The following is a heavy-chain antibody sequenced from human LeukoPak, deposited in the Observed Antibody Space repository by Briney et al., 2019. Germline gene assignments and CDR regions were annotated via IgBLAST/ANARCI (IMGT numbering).Heavy chain of an antibody. J-gene: IGHJ4*02. D-gene: IGHD1-26*01. CDR1: GFTFSSYG. V-gene: IGHV3-30*03. Sequence: GRSLRLSCAASGFTFSSYGMHWVRQAPGKGLEWVAVISYDGSNKYYADSVKGRFTISRDNSKNTLYLQMNSLRAEDTAVYYCASAGRPGVGATRGALHWGQGTLVTVSS. CDR2: ISYDGSNK. CDR3: ASAGRPGVGATRGALH.